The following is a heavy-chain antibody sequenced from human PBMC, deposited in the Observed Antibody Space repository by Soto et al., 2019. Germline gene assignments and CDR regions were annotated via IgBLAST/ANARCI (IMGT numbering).Heavy chain of an antibody. CDR1: GGSXXXXXXX. J-gene: IGHJ4*02. D-gene: IGHD2-2*01. CDR3: ARVPDY. V-gene: IGHV4-30-2*01. Sequence: QLQLQESGSGLVKPSQTLSLTCAVSGGSXXXXXXXXXXXRQPRGKELEWIGYMYHSGSTYNNPSLKSRGXXXXXXXXXXXXXXXXXXXXXDTAVYXXARVPDYWGQGILVTVSS. CDR2: MYHSGST.